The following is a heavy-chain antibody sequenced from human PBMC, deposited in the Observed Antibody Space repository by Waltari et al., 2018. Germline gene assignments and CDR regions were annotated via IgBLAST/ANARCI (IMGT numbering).Heavy chain of an antibody. V-gene: IGHV1-69*05. CDR3: ARSVVTVTTYYYYYYMDV. CDR1: GGTFSSYA. CDR2: IIPIFGTA. Sequence: QVQLVQSGAEVKKPGSSVKVSCKASGGTFSSYAISWVRPAPGQGLEWMGGIIPIFGTANYAQKFQGRVTITTDESTSTAYMELSSLRSEDTAVYYCARSVVTVTTYYYYYYMDVWGKGTTVTVSS. D-gene: IGHD4-4*01. J-gene: IGHJ6*03.